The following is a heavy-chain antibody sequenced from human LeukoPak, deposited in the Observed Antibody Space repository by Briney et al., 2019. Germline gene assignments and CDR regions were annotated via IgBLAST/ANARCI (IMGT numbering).Heavy chain of an antibody. Sequence: GGSLRLSCAASGFTFSSYSRNWVRQAPGKGLEWVSSISSSSSYIYYADSVKGRFTISRDNAKNSLYLQMNSLRAEDTAVYYCASTRGLSGAFDIWGQGTTVTVSS. J-gene: IGHJ3*02. CDR2: ISSSSSYI. CDR3: ASTRGLSGAFDI. V-gene: IGHV3-21*01. D-gene: IGHD1-26*01. CDR1: GFTFSSYS.